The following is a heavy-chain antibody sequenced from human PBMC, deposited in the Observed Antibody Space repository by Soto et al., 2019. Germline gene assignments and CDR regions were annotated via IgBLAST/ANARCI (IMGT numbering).Heavy chain of an antibody. J-gene: IGHJ4*02. Sequence: QVQLQESGPGLVKPSQTLSLTCTVSGGSISSGGYYWSWIRQHPGKGLEWIGYIYYSGSTYYNPYLKSRVTISVDTSKNQFSLKLSSVTAADTAVYYCARAQESWGYYGSGSYPPFDYWGQGTLVTVSS. CDR1: GGSISSGGYY. D-gene: IGHD3-10*01. V-gene: IGHV4-31*03. CDR2: IYYSGST. CDR3: ARAQESWGYYGSGSYPPFDY.